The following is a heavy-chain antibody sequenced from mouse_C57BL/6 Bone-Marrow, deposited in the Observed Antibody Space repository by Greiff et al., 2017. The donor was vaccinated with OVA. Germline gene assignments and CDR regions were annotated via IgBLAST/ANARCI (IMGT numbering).Heavy chain of an antibody. V-gene: IGHV1-64*01. Sequence: QVQLQQPGAELVKPGASVKLSCKASGYTFTSYWMHWVKQRPGQGLEWIGMIHPNSGSTYYNEKFKSKATLTVDKSSSTAYMQLSSLTSEDSEVSNYARYSSVPYSFDYWGQGTTLTVSS. CDR3: ARYSSVPYSFDY. J-gene: IGHJ2*01. CDR1: GYTFTSYW. CDR2: IHPNSGST. D-gene: IGHD3-1*01.